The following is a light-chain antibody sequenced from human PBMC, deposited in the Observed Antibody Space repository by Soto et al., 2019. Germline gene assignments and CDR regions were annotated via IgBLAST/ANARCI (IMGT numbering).Light chain of an antibody. CDR1: QSVSSSY. CDR3: QQYNNWPQT. Sequence: EIVLTQSPGTLSLSPGERATLSCGASQSVSSSYLAWYQQKPGQAPRLLIYGASTRATGIPARFSGSGSGTEFTLTISSLQSEDFAVYYCQQYNNWPQTFGQGTKVDI. CDR2: GAS. V-gene: IGKV3-15*01. J-gene: IGKJ1*01.